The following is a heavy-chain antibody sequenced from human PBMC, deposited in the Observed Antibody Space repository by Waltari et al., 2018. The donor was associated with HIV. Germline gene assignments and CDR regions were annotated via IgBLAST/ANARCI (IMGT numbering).Heavy chain of an antibody. CDR3: VKSNNSAWHNFVD. Sequence: QVQLVESGGGVVQPGKSLGLSCEASGFTFSRFPMHWVRQVPGKGLEWVATISSDGSNKFCADSLRGRCNISRDNSKNTLYLHMSSLRPEDTSVYYCVKSNNSAWHNFVDWGQGTLVTVSS. D-gene: IGHD3-22*01. CDR1: GFTFSRFP. V-gene: IGHV3-30-3*02. J-gene: IGHJ4*02. CDR2: ISSDGSNK.